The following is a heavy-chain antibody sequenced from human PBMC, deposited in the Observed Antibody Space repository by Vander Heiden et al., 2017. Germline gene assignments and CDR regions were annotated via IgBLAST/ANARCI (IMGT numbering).Heavy chain of an antibody. CDR2: IKQDGSEK. CDR3: ARVAFGYSNYGPLHDY. Sequence: EVQLVESGGGVVQPGGSLSLSCAASGFTFSSYWMSWVRQAPGKGLEWVANIKQDGSEKYYVDSVKGRFTISRDNAKNSLYLQMNSLRAEDTAVYYCARVAFGYSNYGPLHDYWGQGTLVTVSS. V-gene: IGHV3-7*01. J-gene: IGHJ4*02. CDR1: GFTFSSYW. D-gene: IGHD4-4*01.